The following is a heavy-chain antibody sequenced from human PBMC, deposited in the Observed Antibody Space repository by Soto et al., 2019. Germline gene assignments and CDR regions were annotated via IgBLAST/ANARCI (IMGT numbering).Heavy chain of an antibody. Sequence: QVQLVQSGAEVKRPGASVKVSCQASGYNFTAYAMYWVRQAPGQRLEWLGWINGGNDKAGYSPKFQGRITITKKTSANTVFMELSSLRSEDTAVYYCARVGYFDGDGFPRPYDYWGQGTLVTVSS. CDR3: ARVGYFDGDGFPRPYDY. CDR2: INGGNDKA. D-gene: IGHD4-17*01. CDR1: GYNFTAYA. V-gene: IGHV1-3*01. J-gene: IGHJ4*02.